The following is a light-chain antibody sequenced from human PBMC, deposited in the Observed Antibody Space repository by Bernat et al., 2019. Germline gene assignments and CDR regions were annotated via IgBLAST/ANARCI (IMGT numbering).Light chain of an antibody. V-gene: IGLV2-8*01. CDR3: SSYAGSNDFD. CDR2: EVS. CDR1: SSDVGGYNK. Sequence: QSALTQPPSASGSPGQSVTLSCTGTSSDVGGYNKVSWYQRHPLKAPTLMIYEVSKRPAGVPDLFAGSKSGNTASLTVSGLQAEDDADYYCSSYAGSNDFDFGTGPKVTVL. J-gene: IGLJ1*01.